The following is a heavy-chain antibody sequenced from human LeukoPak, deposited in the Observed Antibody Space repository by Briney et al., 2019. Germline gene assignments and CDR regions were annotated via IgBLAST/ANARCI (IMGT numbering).Heavy chain of an antibody. CDR3: AREEGNYYDSSGYET. CDR2: IYSGGST. Sequence: GGSLRLSCAASGFTVSSNYMSWVRQAPGKGLEWVSVIYSGGSTYYADSVMGRFTISRDNSKNTLYLQMNSLRAEDTAVYYCAREEGNYYDSSGYETWGQGTLVTVSS. J-gene: IGHJ5*02. D-gene: IGHD3-22*01. V-gene: IGHV3-66*01. CDR1: GFTVSSNY.